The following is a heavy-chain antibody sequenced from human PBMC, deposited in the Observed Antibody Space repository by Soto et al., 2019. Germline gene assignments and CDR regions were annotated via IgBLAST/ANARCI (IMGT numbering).Heavy chain of an antibody. J-gene: IGHJ5*02. V-gene: IGHV4-59*01. CDR2: IYYSGST. CDR3: ARDRTGGLPPNWFDP. CDR1: GCPISSYY. Sequence: SETLSLTFTVSGCPISSYYWSWIRQRPGKGLEWIGYIYYSGSTNYNPSLKSRVTISVDTSKNQFSLKLSSVTAADTAVYYCARDRTGGLPPNWFDPWGQRTLVTVSS. D-gene: IGHD3-16*01.